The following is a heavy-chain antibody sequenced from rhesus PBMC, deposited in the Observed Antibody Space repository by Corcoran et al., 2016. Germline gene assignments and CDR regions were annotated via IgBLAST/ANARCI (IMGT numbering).Heavy chain of an antibody. CDR2: NDGNSGNT. J-gene: IGHJ5-1*01. D-gene: IGHD2-2*01. CDR1: CVSISSFR. Sequence: VQLQESGPGLVKPSETLSPPCAVSCVSISSFRWSCVRPAPGWVTDWLGWLEWTGENDGNSGNTYSDPPLKRRVTISKDTSKDQLSLRLNSMTAADTAVYYCVRSPYFNNYKRFDVWGPGVLVTVSS. CDR3: VRSPYFNNYKRFDV. V-gene: IGHV4-80*01.